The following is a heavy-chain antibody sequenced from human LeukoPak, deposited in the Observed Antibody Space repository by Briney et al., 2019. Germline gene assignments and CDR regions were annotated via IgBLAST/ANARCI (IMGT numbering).Heavy chain of an antibody. CDR2: ISSSSIYM. J-gene: IGHJ3*02. Sequence: PGGSLRLSCAASGFTFSNYRMNWVRQAPGKGLEWVSSISSSSIYMYYADSLKGRFTISRDNAKNSLYLQMNSLRAEDTAVYYCARGRDGYNLVDAFDIWGQGIMVTVSS. V-gene: IGHV3-21*01. CDR3: ARGRDGYNLVDAFDI. D-gene: IGHD5-24*01. CDR1: GFTFSNYR.